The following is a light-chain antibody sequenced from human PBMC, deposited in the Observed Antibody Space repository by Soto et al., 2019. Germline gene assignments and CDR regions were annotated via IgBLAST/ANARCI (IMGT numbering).Light chain of an antibody. J-gene: IGKJ2*01. V-gene: IGKV1-9*01. CDR2: GAS. CDR3: QHLNTYPRT. CDR1: QGISSY. Sequence: DIQLTQSPSFLSASVGDRVTIICRASQGISSYLAWYQQPPGKAPKLLIYGASTLQRGVSSRFSGSGSGTEFTRTISSLQPEDFATYYCQHLNTYPRTFGQGTKLEVK.